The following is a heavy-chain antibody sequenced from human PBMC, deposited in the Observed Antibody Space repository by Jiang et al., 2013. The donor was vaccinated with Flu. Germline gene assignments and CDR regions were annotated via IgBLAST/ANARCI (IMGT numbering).Heavy chain of an antibody. Sequence: VQLVESGGGVVQPGRSLRLSCAASGFTFSSYGMHWVRQAPGKGLEWVAVISYDGSNKYYADSVKGRFTISRDNSKNTLYLQMNSLRAEDTAVYYCAKQEAYYYDSSGYYPYAFDI. CDR1: GFTFSSYG. V-gene: IGHV3-30*18. CDR2: ISYDGSNK. J-gene: IGHJ3*02. CDR3: AKQEAYYYDSSGYYPYAFDI. D-gene: IGHD3-22*01.